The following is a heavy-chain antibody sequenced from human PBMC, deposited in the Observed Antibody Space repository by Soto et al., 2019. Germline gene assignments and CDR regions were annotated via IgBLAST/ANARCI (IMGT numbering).Heavy chain of an antibody. CDR2: IKNDGSDQ. Sequence: QVHLVESGGGVVQPGRSLRLSCVASGFTFSRYGMHWVRQAPGKGLEWVAGIKNDGSDQIYADSVKGQCTISRDNSENILFLQMNSLRAEDTAIYYCGREDWAVGKYIFDIWGQGTMVTVSS. D-gene: IGHD3-9*01. CDR3: GREDWAVGKYIFDI. J-gene: IGHJ3*02. V-gene: IGHV3-33*01. CDR1: GFTFSRYG.